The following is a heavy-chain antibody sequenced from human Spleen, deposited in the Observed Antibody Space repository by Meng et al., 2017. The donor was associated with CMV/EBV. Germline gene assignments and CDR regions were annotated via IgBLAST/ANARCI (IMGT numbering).Heavy chain of an antibody. J-gene: IGHJ4*02. Sequence: QVQLVQSGAEVKKPGSSVKVSCKASGGTFSSYAISWVRQSPGHGLEWMGGILTIFGTANYAQKFQGRVTITADESTSTAYMELSSLRSEDTDVYYCARGFGWELLPFDYWGQGTLVTVSS. CDR2: ILTIFGTA. V-gene: IGHV1-69*12. CDR3: ARGFGWELLPFDY. D-gene: IGHD1-26*01. CDR1: GGTFSSYA.